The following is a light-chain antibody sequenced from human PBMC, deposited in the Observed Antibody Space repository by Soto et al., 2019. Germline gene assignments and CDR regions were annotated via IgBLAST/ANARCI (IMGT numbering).Light chain of an antibody. CDR2: DVS. J-gene: IGLJ1*01. CDR1: SSDVGGYNY. Sequence: QSALTQPASVSGSPGQSSSISCPRTSSDVGGYNYVSWYQQHPGKAPKLMIYDVSNRPSGVSNRFSGSKSGNTASLSISGLQAEDEADYYCSSYTSSSTRVFGTGT. CDR3: SSYTSSSTRV. V-gene: IGLV2-14*01.